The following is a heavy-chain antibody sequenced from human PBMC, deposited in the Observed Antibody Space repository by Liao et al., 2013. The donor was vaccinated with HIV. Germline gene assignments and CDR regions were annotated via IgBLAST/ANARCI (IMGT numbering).Heavy chain of an antibody. CDR1: GGSISTYY. D-gene: IGHD3-3*01. CDR2: IYYSGST. J-gene: IGHJ5*02. CDR3: ARAGGYYDFWSGQSGSDWFDP. Sequence: QVQLQESGPGLVKPSETLSLTCTVSGGSISTYYWSWIRQPPGKGLEWIGTIYYSGSTYYNPSLKSRVTISVDTSKNQFSLKLSSLTAADTAIYYCARAGGYYDFWSGQSGSDWFDPWGQGTLVTVSS. V-gene: IGHV4-59*12.